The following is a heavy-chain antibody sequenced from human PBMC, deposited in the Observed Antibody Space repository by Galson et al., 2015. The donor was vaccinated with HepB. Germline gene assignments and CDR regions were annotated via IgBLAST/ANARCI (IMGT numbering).Heavy chain of an antibody. CDR1: GFTFNTYS. V-gene: IGHV3-48*01. J-gene: IGHJ6*03. D-gene: IGHD3-9*01. CDR2: ISSSGTII. CDR3: AKDRDDDNSYYYYMDI. Sequence: LRLSCAASGFTFNTYSMNWVRQAPGKGLEWISYISSSGTIIHYADSVKGRFTISRDNAKNSLYLQMNSLKAEDTALYYCAKDRDDDNSYYYYMDIWGNGTTVTVSS.